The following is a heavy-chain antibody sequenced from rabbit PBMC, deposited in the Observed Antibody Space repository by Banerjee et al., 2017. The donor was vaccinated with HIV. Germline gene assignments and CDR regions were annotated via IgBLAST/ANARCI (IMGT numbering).Heavy chain of an antibody. D-gene: IGHD6-1*01. J-gene: IGHJ3*01. Sequence: QEQLEESGGDLVKPEGSLTLTCTASGFSFSSSYWICWVRQAPGKGLEWIGCISSAGSSGYTHYASWAKGRFTISKTSSTTVTLQMTSLTAADTATYFCARYYSDSYANDLWGQGTLVTVS. CDR1: GFSFSSSYW. CDR2: ISSAGSSGYT. CDR3: ARYYSDSYANDL. V-gene: IGHV1S45*01.